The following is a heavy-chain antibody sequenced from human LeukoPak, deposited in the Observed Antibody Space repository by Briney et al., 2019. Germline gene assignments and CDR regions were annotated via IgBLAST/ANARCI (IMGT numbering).Heavy chain of an antibody. J-gene: IGHJ4*02. CDR1: SVTSNSYN. Sequence: SVTLSLTSTVSSVTSNSYNWIWLPQAPGKGLDWIAYVSDIGSINSDPTLKSRGTISLDTPKNQVSLKLRSVTAADTAVYYCAGHHPRNTVDFWGQGTRVTVSS. V-gene: IGHV4-59*08. D-gene: IGHD2/OR15-2a*01. CDR3: AGHHPRNTVDF. CDR2: VSDIGSI.